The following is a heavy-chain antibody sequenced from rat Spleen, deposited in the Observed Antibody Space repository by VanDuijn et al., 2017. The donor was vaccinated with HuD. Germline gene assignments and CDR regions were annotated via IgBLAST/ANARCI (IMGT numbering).Heavy chain of an antibody. V-gene: IGHV3-1*01. CDR1: GDSITNIY. J-gene: IGHJ4*01. CDR2: INYSGST. D-gene: IGHD1-7*01. Sequence: EVHLQESGPGLVKPSQSLSLTCSVTGDSITNIYWGWIRQFPGNKMEWRGFINYSGSTAYTPSLKSRISITRDASKNQIFLQLTSVTTEDTATYYCARYPYGSLRVDAWGQGVSVTVSS. CDR3: ARYPYGSLRVDA.